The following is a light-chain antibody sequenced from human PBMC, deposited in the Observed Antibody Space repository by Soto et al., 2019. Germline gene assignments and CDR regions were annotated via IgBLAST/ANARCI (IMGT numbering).Light chain of an antibody. J-gene: IGKJ1*01. CDR1: QSISSW. V-gene: IGKV1-5*01. Sequence: DIQMTQSPSTLSASVGDRVTSTCRASQSISSWLAWYQQKPGKAPKLLIYDASNLDNGVPSRFSGSGSGTDFTLTISSLQPDDFATYYCQQYNSYSRTFGQGTKVDIK. CDR3: QQYNSYSRT. CDR2: DAS.